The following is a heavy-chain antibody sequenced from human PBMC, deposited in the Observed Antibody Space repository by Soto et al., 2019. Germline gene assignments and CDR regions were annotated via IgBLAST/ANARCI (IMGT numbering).Heavy chain of an antibody. Sequence: QEQLVQSGAEVKKSGSSVKVSCKDTGGLFSSYAVSWLRQAPGQGLEWMGGIITVFDTVYYAPKFKGRVMITAVEPTKTAHMEVSSLRSVDPALYYCARGGSGNVWFNEFWGQGTMVPVSS. V-gene: IGHV1-69*01. CDR2: IITVFDTV. CDR1: GGLFSSYA. J-gene: IGHJ4*02. CDR3: ARGGSGNVWFNEF. D-gene: IGHD2-15*01.